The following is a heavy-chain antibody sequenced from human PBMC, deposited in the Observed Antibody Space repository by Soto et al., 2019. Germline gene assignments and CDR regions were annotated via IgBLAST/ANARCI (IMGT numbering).Heavy chain of an antibody. J-gene: IGHJ3*01. CDR2: IHPADSDT. D-gene: IGHD3-9*01. Sequence: PGESLKISCQGSGYDFTDYWIGWVRQVPGTGLEWMGVIHPADSDTKYRPPFGGQVIISVDKSINTAYLQLNNLKASDTAIFYCARPRKTLTGYYNDGFDVWGQGTLVTVSS. V-gene: IGHV5-51*01. CDR3: ARPRKTLTGYYNDGFDV. CDR1: GYDFTDYW.